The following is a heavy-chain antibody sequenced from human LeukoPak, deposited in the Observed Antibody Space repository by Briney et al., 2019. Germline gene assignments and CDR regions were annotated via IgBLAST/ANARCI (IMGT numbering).Heavy chain of an antibody. CDR2: ISRDSTYI. J-gene: IGHJ6*02. CDR1: GFSFSTYS. V-gene: IGHV3-21*01. Sequence: GGSLTLSCAASGFSFSTYSMTWVRQVPGKGLEWVSSISRDSTYIYYADSVNGRFTISRDNAKNSLSLQMNSLRDEDTAVYFCVRDQLELRDSYYFIMDVWGQGSMVTVSS. D-gene: IGHD1-7*01. CDR3: VRDQLELRDSYYFIMDV.